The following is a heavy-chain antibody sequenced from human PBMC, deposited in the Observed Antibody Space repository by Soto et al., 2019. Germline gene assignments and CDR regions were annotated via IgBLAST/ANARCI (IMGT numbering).Heavy chain of an antibody. CDR3: ATTGTY. J-gene: IGHJ4*02. Sequence: QVQLVESGGGVVQPGRSLRLSCAASGFTFSSYGMHWVRQAPGKGLEWVAVIWFDGSNKFYADSVKGNFTISRDNSKNTVSLQMNSLRDEDSAAYSCATTGTYWGQGTLVNVSS. V-gene: IGHV3-33*01. CDR1: GFTFSSYG. CDR2: IWFDGSNK.